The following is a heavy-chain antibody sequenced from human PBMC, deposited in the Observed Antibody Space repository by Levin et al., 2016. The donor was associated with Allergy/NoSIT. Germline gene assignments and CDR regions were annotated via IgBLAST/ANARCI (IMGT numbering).Heavy chain of an antibody. Sequence: SETLSLTCTVSGGSISSSSYYWGWIRQPPGKGLEWIGSIYYSGSTYYNPSLKSRVTISVDTSKNQFSLKLSSVTAADTAVYYCARDRRMHWNYFYGMDVWGQGTTVTVSS. V-gene: IGHV4-39*07. CDR3: ARDRRMHWNYFYGMDV. CDR1: GGSISSSSYY. CDR2: IYYSGST. D-gene: IGHD1-1*01. J-gene: IGHJ6*02.